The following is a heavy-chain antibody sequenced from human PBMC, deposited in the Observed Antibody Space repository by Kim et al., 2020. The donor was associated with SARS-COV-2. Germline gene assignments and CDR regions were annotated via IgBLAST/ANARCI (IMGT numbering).Heavy chain of an antibody. V-gene: IGHV3-7*03. CDR1: GFTFNTYW. CDR2: IKQDGSEK. D-gene: IGHD3-10*01. CDR3: ARGRVQFDP. J-gene: IGHJ5*02. Sequence: GGSLRLSCAASGFTFNTYWMNWVRQAPGKGLEWVADIKQDGSEKYYVDSVKGRFTISRDNAKNSVFLQMNNLRVEDTAVYYCARGRVQFDPWGQGTLVTVSS.